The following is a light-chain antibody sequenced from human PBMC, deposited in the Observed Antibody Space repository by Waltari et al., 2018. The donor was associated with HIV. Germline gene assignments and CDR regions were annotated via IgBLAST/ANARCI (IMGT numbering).Light chain of an antibody. Sequence: DIQVTQSPSSLSAYVGDRVTLTCRASQGVSSSLAWFQQKPGKAPKSLIYAASTLQSGVPSKFSGSGSGTDFTLNITSLQPEDFGTYYCQQYITYPFTFGPGTTVDVK. CDR1: QGVSSS. CDR3: QQYITYPFT. J-gene: IGKJ3*01. V-gene: IGKV1-16*02. CDR2: AAS.